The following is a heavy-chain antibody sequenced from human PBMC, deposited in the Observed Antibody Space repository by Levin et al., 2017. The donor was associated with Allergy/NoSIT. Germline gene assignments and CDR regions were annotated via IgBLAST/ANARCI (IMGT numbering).Heavy chain of an antibody. D-gene: IGHD3-3*01. J-gene: IGHJ4*02. V-gene: IGHV5-51*01. CDR1: GYSFSTYW. Sequence: GESLKISCQGSGYSFSTYWISWVRQMPGKGLEWMGVIYPGDSDARYRPSFEGQVTISVDKSVNTAYLQWSSLKASDTATYYCARGNYDFWSGNYHSFDYWGQGTLLSVSS. CDR3: ARGNYDFWSGNYHSFDY. CDR2: IYPGDSDA.